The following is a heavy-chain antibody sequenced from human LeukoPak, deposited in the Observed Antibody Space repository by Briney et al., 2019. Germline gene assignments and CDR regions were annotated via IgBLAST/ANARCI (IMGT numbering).Heavy chain of an antibody. CDR2: ISHSGIS. CDR1: GGSISTGGLS. J-gene: IGHJ4*02. V-gene: IGHV4-30-2*01. D-gene: IGHD5-18*01. Sequence: SETLSLTCAVSGGSISTGGLSWSWVRQPPGKGLEWIGYISHSGISYYNPSLKSRVTISVDRSKNHFSLKLTSVTAADTAVYYCARHTNGYSYGLRYFDYWGQGTLVTASS. CDR3: ARHTNGYSYGLRYFDY.